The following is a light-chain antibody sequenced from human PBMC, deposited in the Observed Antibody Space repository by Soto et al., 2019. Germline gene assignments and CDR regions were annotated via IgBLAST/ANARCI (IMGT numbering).Light chain of an antibody. CDR2: GHS. CDR1: SSNIGAGYD. J-gene: IGLJ2*01. CDR3: QSYDSSLSGQGV. V-gene: IGLV1-40*01. Sequence: QSVLTQPPSVSGAPGQRVTISCTGSSSNIGAGYDVHWYQQLPGTAPKLLIYGHSNRPSGVPDRFSGSKSGTSASLAITGLQAEDEADYYCQSYDSSLSGQGVFGGGTKLTVL.